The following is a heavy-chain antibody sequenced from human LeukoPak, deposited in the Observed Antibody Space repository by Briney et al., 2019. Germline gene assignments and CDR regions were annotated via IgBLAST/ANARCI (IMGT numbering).Heavy chain of an antibody. D-gene: IGHD4-11*01. CDR2: ISSSSSYI. J-gene: IGHJ5*02. CDR3: ARLQHNWFDP. Sequence: PGGSLRLSCAASGFTFSSYSMNWVRQAPGKGLEWVSYISSSSSYIYYADSVKGRFTISRDNAKNSLYLQMNSLRAEDTAVYYCARLQHNWFDPWGQGTLVTVSS. V-gene: IGHV3-21*01. CDR1: GFTFSSYS.